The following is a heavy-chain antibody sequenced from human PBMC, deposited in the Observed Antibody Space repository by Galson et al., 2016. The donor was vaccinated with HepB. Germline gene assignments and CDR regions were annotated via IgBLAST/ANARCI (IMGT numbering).Heavy chain of an antibody. V-gene: IGHV3-48*02. J-gene: IGHJ6*02. CDR2: INANSDST. CDR3: ARDGAEAVDQGVIRVCGLHYYYRMDA. Sequence: SLRLSCAASGFYFSDYSMNWVRQAPGKGLEWLSYINANSDSTYYADSVKGRFTISRDNAKNSLYLQMNSLRDEDTALYYCARDGAEAVDQGVIRVCGLHYYYRMDAWGQGTTVTASS. D-gene: IGHD3-10*01. CDR1: GFYFSDYS.